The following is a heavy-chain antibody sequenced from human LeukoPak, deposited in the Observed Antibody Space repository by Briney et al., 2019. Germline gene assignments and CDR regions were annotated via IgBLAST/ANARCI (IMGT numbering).Heavy chain of an antibody. V-gene: IGHV3-66*02. Sequence: GGSLRLSCAASGFTVSSNYMSWVRQAPGKGLEWVSVIYSGGSTYYADSVKGRFTISRDNSKNTLYLQMNSLRAEDTAVYYCARDRPSYCSSTSCYPYYYYYYMDVWGKGTTVTVS. CDR2: IYSGGST. CDR1: GFTVSSNY. D-gene: IGHD2-2*01. J-gene: IGHJ6*03. CDR3: ARDRPSYCSSTSCYPYYYYYYMDV.